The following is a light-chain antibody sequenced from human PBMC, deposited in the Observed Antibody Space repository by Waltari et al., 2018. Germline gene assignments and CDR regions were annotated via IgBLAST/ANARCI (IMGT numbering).Light chain of an antibody. CDR1: DSDVGAYDF. CDR2: DVS. Sequence: QSALTQPASVSGSPGQSITISCSGTDSDVGAYDFVSWYQQHPGKAPHLIIYDVSNRPSGFPTRFSASNAGNTASRTISWLQAEDEADYYCSSYTTSSAPGVFGTGTRVTVL. CDR3: SSYTTSSAPGV. V-gene: IGLV2-14*03. J-gene: IGLJ1*01.